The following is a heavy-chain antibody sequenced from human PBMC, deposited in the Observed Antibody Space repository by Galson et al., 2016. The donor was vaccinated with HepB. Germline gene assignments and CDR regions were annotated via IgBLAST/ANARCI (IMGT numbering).Heavy chain of an antibody. CDR3: ANLIAAAGIRYPWLYAMDV. D-gene: IGHD6-13*01. Sequence: SLRLACADSGFTFSSYGMHWVRQAPGRGLEWVSVISYDENNKYYADSVKGRFTISRDNSKNTLYLQMNALRVEDTAVYYCANLIAAAGIRYPWLYAMDVWGQGTTVTVSS. CDR2: ISYDENNK. V-gene: IGHV3-30*18. CDR1: GFTFSSYG. J-gene: IGHJ6*02.